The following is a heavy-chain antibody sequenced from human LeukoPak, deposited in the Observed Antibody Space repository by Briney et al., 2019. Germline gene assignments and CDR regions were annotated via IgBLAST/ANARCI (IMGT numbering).Heavy chain of an antibody. CDR3: TRDLMDYDVSTGLHHYYMDV. V-gene: IGHV3-21*01. CDR1: GFTFSSYS. CDR2: ISSSSSYI. Sequence: GSLRLSCAASGFTFSSYSMNWFRQAPGKGLEWVSSISSSSSYIYYADSVKGRFTISRDNSKNTLYLQMNSLRVEDTAVYYCTRDLMDYDVSTGLHHYYMDVWGQGTTVTVSS. J-gene: IGHJ6*02. D-gene: IGHD3-9*01.